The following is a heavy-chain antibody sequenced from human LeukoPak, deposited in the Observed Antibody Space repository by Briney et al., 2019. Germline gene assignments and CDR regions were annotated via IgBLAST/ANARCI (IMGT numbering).Heavy chain of an antibody. J-gene: IGHJ3*02. CDR2: IYYSGST. CDR1: GGSISSYY. Sequence: PSETLSLTCTVSGGSISSYYWSWIRQPPGKGLESIGYIYYSGSTNYNPSLKSRVTISVDTSKNQFSLKLSSVTAADTAVYYCARIFGDDAFDIWGQGTMVTVSS. CDR3: ARIFGDDAFDI. V-gene: IGHV4-59*01. D-gene: IGHD3-3*01.